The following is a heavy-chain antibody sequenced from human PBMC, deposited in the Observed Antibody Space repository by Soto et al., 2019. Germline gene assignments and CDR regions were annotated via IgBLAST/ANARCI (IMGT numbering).Heavy chain of an antibody. D-gene: IGHD2-15*01. CDR1: GFTFSSYW. CDR2: INSDGSST. CDR3: ARHARPTLLYYFGY. J-gene: IGHJ4*02. Sequence: EVQLVESGGGLVQPGGSLRLSCAASGFTFSSYWMHWVRQAPGKGLVWVSRINSDGSSTSYADSVKGRFTISRDNAKNTLYLQMDSLSAEDTAVYYCARHARPTLLYYFGYWGQGTLVSVAS. V-gene: IGHV3-74*01.